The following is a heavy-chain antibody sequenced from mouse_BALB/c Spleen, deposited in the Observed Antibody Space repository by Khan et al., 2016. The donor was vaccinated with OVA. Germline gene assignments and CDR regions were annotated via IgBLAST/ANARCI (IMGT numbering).Heavy chain of an antibody. V-gene: IGHV5-17*02. D-gene: IGHD2-1*01. CDR3: ASSGGNGCWYFYV. J-gene: IGHJ1*01. CDR2: ISSGSSTI. Sequence: EVELVESGGGLVQPGGSRKLSCAASGFTFSSFGMHWVRQAPEKGLEWVAYISSGSSTIYYADTVKGRFTISRDIPTNTMFLHMTSLRSEDTALYYCASSGGNGCWYFYVWGAGTTVTVSP. CDR1: GFTFSSFG.